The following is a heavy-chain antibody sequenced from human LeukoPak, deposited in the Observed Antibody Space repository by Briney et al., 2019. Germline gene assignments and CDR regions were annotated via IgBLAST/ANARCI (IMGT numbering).Heavy chain of an antibody. CDR3: ARDRINMMVLGHDSWLDF. J-gene: IGHJ4*02. Sequence: GGSLRLSCVGSGFSLNEYGIHWVRQAPGNGLEWVAVVSYDGGHKYYADSVKGRFTISRDTSSDTVSLQMNSLRVEDTAVYYCARDRINMMVLGHDSWLDFWGQGTLVTVSS. D-gene: IGHD3-22*01. CDR2: VSYDGGHK. V-gene: IGHV3-30*03. CDR1: GFSLNEYG.